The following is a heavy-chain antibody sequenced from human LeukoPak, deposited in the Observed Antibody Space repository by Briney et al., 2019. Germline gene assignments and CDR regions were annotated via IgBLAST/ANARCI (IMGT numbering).Heavy chain of an antibody. J-gene: IGHJ4*02. V-gene: IGHV4-59*01. CDR1: GGSISSYY. CDR2: IYYSGST. CDR3: ARNGYSSGWYSEFDY. Sequence: PSETLSLTCTVSGGSISSYYWSWIRHPPGKGLEWIGYIYYSGSTNYNPSLKGRVTISVDTSKNQFSLKLSSVTAADTAVYYCARNGYSSGWYSEFDYWGQGTLVTVSS. D-gene: IGHD6-19*01.